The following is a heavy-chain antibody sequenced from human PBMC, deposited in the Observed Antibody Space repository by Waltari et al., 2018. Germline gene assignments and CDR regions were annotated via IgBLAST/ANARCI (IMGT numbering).Heavy chain of an antibody. CDR1: GSTFSSHA. CDR3: ARDPELWPTAIDY. Sequence: QVQLVESGGGVVQPGRSLRLSCAASGSTFSSHALHWFRQTPGKGGEGGTVTSYDGSNKFYADSVKGLFTISRDNAKNTLYLQMNSLRPEDTAVYYCARDPELWPTAIDYWGQGTLVTVSS. J-gene: IGHJ4*02. CDR2: TSYDGSNK. V-gene: IGHV3-30*01. D-gene: IGHD6-19*01.